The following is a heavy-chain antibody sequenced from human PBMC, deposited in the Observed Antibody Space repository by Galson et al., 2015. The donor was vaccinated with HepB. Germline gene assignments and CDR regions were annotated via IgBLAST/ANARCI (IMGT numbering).Heavy chain of an antibody. CDR2: IYSGGTT. V-gene: IGHV3-53*01. D-gene: IGHD6-19*01. CDR3: ASAIVAGTQPLKY. Sequence: FMRLAGEASEVTVSGNYISWVRQAAGRGLEWVSVIYSGGTTHYADSVKGRFAIPRDSSKNTVYLQMNSLRVEDTAGYYFASAIVAGTQPLKYWGQGTLVTVSP. CDR1: EVTVSGNY. J-gene: IGHJ4*01.